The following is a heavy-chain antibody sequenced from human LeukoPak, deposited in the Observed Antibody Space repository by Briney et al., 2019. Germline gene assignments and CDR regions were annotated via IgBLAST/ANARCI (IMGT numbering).Heavy chain of an antibody. J-gene: IGHJ5*02. CDR3: ARAFYITYDL. Sequence: VASVKVSCTASGYTFTNYFVHWVRQAPGQGLEWMGWISPQSGDTNSAQKFQGRVTMTRDTSIATSYMELSSLTSDDTAVYYCARAFYITYDLWGQGTRVTVSS. CDR1: GYTFTNYF. V-gene: IGHV1-2*02. CDR2: ISPQSGDT. D-gene: IGHD3-10*01.